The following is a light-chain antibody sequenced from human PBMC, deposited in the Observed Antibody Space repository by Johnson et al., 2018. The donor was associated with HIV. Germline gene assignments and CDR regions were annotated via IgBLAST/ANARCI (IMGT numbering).Light chain of an antibody. J-gene: IGLJ1*01. V-gene: IGLV1-51*02. Sequence: QSVLTQPPSVSAAPGQKVSISCSGSSSNIGDNYVSWYQQVPGTAPKLLIYEDTKRPSGIPDRFSGSKSGTSATLGITGLQTGDEADYYCGTWDSTLSAPHYVFGTGTNVTVL. CDR2: EDT. CDR1: SSNIGDNY. CDR3: GTWDSTLSAPHYV.